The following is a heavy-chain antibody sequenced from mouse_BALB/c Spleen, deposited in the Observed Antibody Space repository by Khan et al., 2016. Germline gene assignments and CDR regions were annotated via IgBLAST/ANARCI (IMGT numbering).Heavy chain of an antibody. V-gene: IGHV3-1*02. CDR2: IHYSGTT. Sequence: EVELVESGPDLVKPSQSLSLTCTVTGYSITSGYSWHWIRQFPGNKLEWMGYIHYSGTTNYNPSLKSRISVTRDTSKNQFFLQLNSVTTEDTATYYCASDDYNDPWFAYWGQGTLVTVSA. D-gene: IGHD2-4*01. CDR1: GYSITSGYS. CDR3: ASDDYNDPWFAY. J-gene: IGHJ3*01.